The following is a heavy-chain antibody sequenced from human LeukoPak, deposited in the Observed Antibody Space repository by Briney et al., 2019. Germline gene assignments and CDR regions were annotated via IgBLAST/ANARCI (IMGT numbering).Heavy chain of an antibody. CDR2: FDPEDGET. CDR1: GYTLTELS. D-gene: IGHD4-17*01. CDR3: ATFNDYGDHGDY. Sequence: ASVKVSCKVSGYTLTELSMHWVRQAPGKGLEWTGGFDPEDGETIYAQKFQGRVTMTEDTSTDTAYMELSSLRSEDTAVYYCATFNDYGDHGDYWGQGTLVTVSS. J-gene: IGHJ4*02. V-gene: IGHV1-24*01.